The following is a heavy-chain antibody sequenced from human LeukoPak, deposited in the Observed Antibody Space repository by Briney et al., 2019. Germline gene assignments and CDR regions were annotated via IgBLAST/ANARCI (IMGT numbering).Heavy chain of an antibody. Sequence: GRSLRLSCAASGFTFSSYGMHWVRQAPGKGLEWVAVISYDGSNKYSADSVKGRFTISRDNSKNTLYLQMNSLRAEDTAVYYCAKDDRNWGYYYGMDAWGQGTTVTVSS. CDR1: GFTFSSYG. J-gene: IGHJ6*02. V-gene: IGHV3-30*18. D-gene: IGHD7-27*01. CDR3: AKDDRNWGYYYGMDA. CDR2: ISYDGSNK.